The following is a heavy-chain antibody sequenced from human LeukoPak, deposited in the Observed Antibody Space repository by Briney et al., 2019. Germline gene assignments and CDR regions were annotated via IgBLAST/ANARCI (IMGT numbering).Heavy chain of an antibody. CDR2: INPNSGGT. J-gene: IGHJ5*02. CDR1: GYTFTSYY. D-gene: IGHD1-26*01. V-gene: IGHV1-2*02. Sequence: GASVKVSCKASGYTFTSYYMHWVRQAPGQGLEWMGWINPNSGGTNYAQKFQGRVTMTRDTSISTAYMELSRLRSDDTAVYYCASSSELPYRGFDPWGQGTLVTVSS. CDR3: ASSSELPYRGFDP.